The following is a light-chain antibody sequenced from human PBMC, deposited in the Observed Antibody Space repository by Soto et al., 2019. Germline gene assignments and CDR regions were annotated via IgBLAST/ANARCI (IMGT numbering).Light chain of an antibody. CDR2: SNN. Sequence: QSVLTQPPSASGTPGQRVTISCSGSSSNIGNNTVNWYQQLPGTAPKLLIYSNNQRPSGVPDRFSGYKSGTSASLAISGLQSEDEADYYCAAWDDSRNGPMFGGGTKLPVL. CDR3: AAWDDSRNGPM. CDR1: SSNIGNNT. V-gene: IGLV1-44*01. J-gene: IGLJ3*02.